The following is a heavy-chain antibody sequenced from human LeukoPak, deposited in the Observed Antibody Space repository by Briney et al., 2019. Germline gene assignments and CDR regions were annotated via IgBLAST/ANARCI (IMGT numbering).Heavy chain of an antibody. CDR1: GFTFSSYC. Sequence: GGSLRLSCAASGFTFSSYCMHWVRQAPGKGLEWVAFIRYDGSDKYYADSVKGRFTISRDNSKNTLYLQMNSLRAEDTAVYYGAKAPRFVYYYGSGETYDAFDIWGQGTMVTVSS. CDR2: IRYDGSDK. J-gene: IGHJ3*02. D-gene: IGHD3-10*01. V-gene: IGHV3-30*02. CDR3: AKAPRFVYYYGSGETYDAFDI.